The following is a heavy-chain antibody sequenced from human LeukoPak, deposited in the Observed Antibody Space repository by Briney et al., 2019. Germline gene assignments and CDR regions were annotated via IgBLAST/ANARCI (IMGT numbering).Heavy chain of an antibody. Sequence: GGSLRLSCAVSGFTVSSNHMSWVRQAPGKGLEWVSVFYSGGDPHYADSVKGRFTISRDNSKNTLYLQMNSLRAEDTAVYYCARDSTGYWYFDLWGRGTLVTVSS. CDR3: ARDSTGYWYFDL. CDR2: FYSGGDP. D-gene: IGHD3-3*02. J-gene: IGHJ2*01. V-gene: IGHV3-53*01. CDR1: GFTVSSNH.